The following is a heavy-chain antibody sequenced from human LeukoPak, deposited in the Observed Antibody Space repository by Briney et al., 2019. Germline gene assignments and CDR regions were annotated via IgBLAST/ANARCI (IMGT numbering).Heavy chain of an antibody. J-gene: IGHJ3*02. CDR2: IYTSGST. CDR1: GGSISSYY. D-gene: IGHD1-26*01. Sequence: SETLSLTCTVSGGSISSYYWSWIRQPAGKGLEWIGRIYTSGSTNYNPSLKSRVTISVDKSKNQFSLKLSSVTAADTAVYYCAADNVGADDAFDIWGQGTMVTVSS. V-gene: IGHV4-4*07. CDR3: AADNVGADDAFDI.